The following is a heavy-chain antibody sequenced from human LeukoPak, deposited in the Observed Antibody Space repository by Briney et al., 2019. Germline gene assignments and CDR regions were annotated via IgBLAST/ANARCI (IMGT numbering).Heavy chain of an antibody. J-gene: IGHJ4*02. V-gene: IGHV4-4*02. CDR1: GGSISSSNW. Sequence: SETLSLTCAVSGGSISSSNWWSWVRPPPGKGVEWIGEIYHSGRTNYNPSLKSRVTISVDKSKNQFSLKLSSVTAADTAVYYCARDGVVILYYFDYWGQGTLVTVSS. CDR2: IYHSGRT. CDR3: ARDGVVILYYFDY. D-gene: IGHD3-22*01.